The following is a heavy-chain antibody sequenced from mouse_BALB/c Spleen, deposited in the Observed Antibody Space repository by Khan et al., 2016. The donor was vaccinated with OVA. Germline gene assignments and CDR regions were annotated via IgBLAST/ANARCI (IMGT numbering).Heavy chain of an antibody. CDR3: ARQPYYHYNVMDY. CDR1: GFSLMNYG. CDR2: IWSDGST. V-gene: IGHV2-6-1*01. D-gene: IGHD2-10*01. Sequence: QVQLKQSGPGLVAPSQSLSITCTISGFSLMNYGIHWVRQPPGKGLEWLVVIWSDGSTTYNSALKSRLTISKDNSKSQVFLKMNSLQTDDTAMYFCARQPYYHYNVMDYWGQGTPVTVSA. J-gene: IGHJ4*01.